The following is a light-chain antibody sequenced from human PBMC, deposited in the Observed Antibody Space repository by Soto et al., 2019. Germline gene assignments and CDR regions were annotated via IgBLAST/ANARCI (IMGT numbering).Light chain of an antibody. V-gene: IGLV2-14*01. J-gene: IGLJ2*01. Sequence: QSALTQPASVSGSPGQSITISCTGTSSDVGGYNYVSWYQQHPGKAPKLMIYEVTNRPSGVYNRFSGSRSGNTASLPISGRQAEDEADYYCSSYTGSNTLVFGGGTKVTVL. CDR1: SSDVGGYNY. CDR3: SSYTGSNTLV. CDR2: EVT.